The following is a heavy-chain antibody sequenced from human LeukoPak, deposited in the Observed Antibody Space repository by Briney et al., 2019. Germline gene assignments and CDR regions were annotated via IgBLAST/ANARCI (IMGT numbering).Heavy chain of an antibody. V-gene: IGHV4-59*01. CDR3: ARHVRGVTEYYGMDV. CDR2: IYYSGST. CDR1: GGSISSYY. J-gene: IGHJ6*04. D-gene: IGHD3-10*01. Sequence: SETLSLTCTVSGGSISSYYWSWIRQPPGKGLEWIGYIYYSGSTNHNPSLKSRVTISVDTSKNQFSLKLSSVTAADTAVYYCARHVRGVTEYYGMDVWGKGTTVTVSS.